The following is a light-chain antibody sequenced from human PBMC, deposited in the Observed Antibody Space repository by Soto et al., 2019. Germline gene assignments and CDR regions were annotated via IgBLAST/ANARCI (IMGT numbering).Light chain of an antibody. CDR2: DAS. Sequence: EIVMTQSPATLSVSPGERATLSCRASQSVSTNLAWYQQKPGQAPRLLIYDASTRATGIPAKFSGSGSGTEFTLTISSLQSEDFAVYYCQQYTTSSWTFGQGTKVDIK. CDR3: QQYTTSSWT. CDR1: QSVSTN. J-gene: IGKJ1*01. V-gene: IGKV3D-15*01.